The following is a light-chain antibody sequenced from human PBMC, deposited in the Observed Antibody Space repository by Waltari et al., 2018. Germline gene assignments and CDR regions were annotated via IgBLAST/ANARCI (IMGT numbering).Light chain of an antibody. V-gene: IGKV1-33*01. CDR2: DAS. CDR3: QQYHSVPLT. J-gene: IGKJ4*01. CDR1: QDIKKS. Sequence: DIHMTQSPSSLPAPVGDRVTITCQASQDIKKSLNWFHQKAGKDPKVLIFDASNSQTGAPSRFSGSGSGTDFTFIISNLQPEDMGTYYCQQYHSVPLTFGGGTKVEIK.